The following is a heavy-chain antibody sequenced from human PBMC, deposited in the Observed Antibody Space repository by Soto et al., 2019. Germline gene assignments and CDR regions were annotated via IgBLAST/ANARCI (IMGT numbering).Heavy chain of an antibody. CDR1: GFTFSPYT. CDR2: ISYDGSTE. V-gene: IGHV3-30-3*01. J-gene: IGHJ4*02. Sequence: QVQLVESGGGVVQPGRSLRLSCAAAGFTFSPYTMHWVRQTPGKGLEWLAVISYDGSTEYNPDSVKGRFTISRDNPKTTLYLQMTSLRPEDTALYYCERGGDFCGGDCYKGGIDYWGRRTLVTVAS. D-gene: IGHD2-21*02. CDR3: ERGGDFCGGDCYKGGIDY.